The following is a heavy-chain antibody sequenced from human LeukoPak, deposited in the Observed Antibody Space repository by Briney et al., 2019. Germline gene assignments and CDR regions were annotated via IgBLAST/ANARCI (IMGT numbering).Heavy chain of an antibody. J-gene: IGHJ4*02. D-gene: IGHD6-6*01. V-gene: IGHV3-74*01. CDR2: INSDGSTT. CDR1: GFTFSSYW. Sequence: GSQRLSCAASGFTFSSYWIHWVRQAPGKGLVWVSIINSDGSTTNYADSVKGRFTISRDNAKNTLYLQLNSLRPEDTAVYYCARDYSSWFDYWGQGTLVTVSS. CDR3: ARDYSSWFDY.